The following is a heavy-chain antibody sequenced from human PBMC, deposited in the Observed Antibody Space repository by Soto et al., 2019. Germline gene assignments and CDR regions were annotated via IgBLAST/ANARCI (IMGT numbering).Heavy chain of an antibody. D-gene: IGHD6-19*01. CDR2: ISYDGSNK. V-gene: IGHV3-30*18. Sequence: QVRLVESGGGVVQPGRSLRLSCAASGFTFSSYGMHWVRQAPGKGLEWVALISYDGSNKYYADSVKGRFTISRDNSKNTLSLQVSSLRPEDTAVYYCAKDRDSSGWFSGYYYGVDVWGQGTTVTVSS. J-gene: IGHJ6*02. CDR3: AKDRDSSGWFSGYYYGVDV. CDR1: GFTFSSYG.